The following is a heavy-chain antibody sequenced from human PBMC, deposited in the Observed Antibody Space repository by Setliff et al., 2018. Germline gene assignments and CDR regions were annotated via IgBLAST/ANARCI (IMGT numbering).Heavy chain of an antibody. D-gene: IGHD5-18*01. J-gene: IGHJ4*02. Sequence: SETLSLTCAVSGYSISSGYYWGWIRQPPGKGLEWIGSIYHSGSTYYNPSLKSRVTISVDTSKNQLSLKLSSVTAADTAVYYCATRIEGYSYGHHYFDYWGQGTLVTVSS. CDR1: GYSISSGYY. CDR3: ATRIEGYSYGHHYFDY. CDR2: IYHSGST. V-gene: IGHV4-38-2*01.